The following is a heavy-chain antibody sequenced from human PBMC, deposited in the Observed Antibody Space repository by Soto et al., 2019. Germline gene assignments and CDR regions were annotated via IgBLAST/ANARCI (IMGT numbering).Heavy chain of an antibody. CDR3: ARDADPPDLQAF. CDR1: GFTFSSYG. V-gene: IGHV3-23*01. CDR2: ISGSGGST. Sequence: QPGGSLRLSCAASGFTFSSYGMSWVRQAPGKGLEWVSAISGSGGSTYYADSVKGRFTISSDNAENTVYLQMNSLRAEDTAIYYCARDADPPDLQAFSGIGSTVLVSS. J-gene: IGHJ6*04.